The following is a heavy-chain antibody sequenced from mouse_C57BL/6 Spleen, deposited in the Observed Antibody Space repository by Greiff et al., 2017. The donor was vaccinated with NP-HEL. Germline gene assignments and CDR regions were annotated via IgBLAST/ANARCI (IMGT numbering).Heavy chain of an antibody. D-gene: IGHD2-14*01. CDR3: AREGGTGDY. V-gene: IGHV1-59*01. Sequence: QVQLQQPGAELVRPGTSVKLSCKASGYTFTSYWMHWVKQRPGQGLEWIGVIDPSDSYTNYNQKFKGKATLPVDTSSSTAYMQLSSLTSEDSAVYYCAREGGTGDYWGQGTSVTVSS. CDR2: IDPSDSYT. CDR1: GYTFTSYW. J-gene: IGHJ4*01.